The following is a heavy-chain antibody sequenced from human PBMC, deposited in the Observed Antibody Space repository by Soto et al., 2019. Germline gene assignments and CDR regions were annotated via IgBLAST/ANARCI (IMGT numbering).Heavy chain of an antibody. Sequence: PGGSLRLSCAASGFTFSSYAMHWVRQAPGKGLEWVAVISYDGSNKYYADSVKGRFTISRDNSKNTLYLQMNSLRAEDTAVYYCAREHSYYYDLKAPFDYWGQGTRVTVSS. CDR3: AREHSYYYDLKAPFDY. J-gene: IGHJ4*02. D-gene: IGHD3-22*01. V-gene: IGHV3-30-3*01. CDR1: GFTFSSYA. CDR2: ISYDGSNK.